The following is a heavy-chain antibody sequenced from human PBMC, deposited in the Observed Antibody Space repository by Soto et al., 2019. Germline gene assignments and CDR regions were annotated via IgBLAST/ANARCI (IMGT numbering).Heavy chain of an antibody. D-gene: IGHD2-2*01. CDR2: ISSSSSYI. J-gene: IGHJ4*02. V-gene: IGHV3-21*01. CDR1: GFTFSSYS. Sequence: GGSLRLSCAASGFTFSSYSMNWVRQAPGKGLEWVSSISSSSSYIYYADSVKGRFTISRDNAKNSLYLQMNSLRAEDTAVYYCARVERCSSTSCYAGNDYWGQGTPVTVSS. CDR3: ARVERCSSTSCYAGNDY.